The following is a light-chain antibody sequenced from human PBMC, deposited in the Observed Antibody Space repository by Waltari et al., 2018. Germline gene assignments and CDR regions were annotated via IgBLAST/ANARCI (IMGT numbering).Light chain of an antibody. CDR3: QHYNNWPRT. CDR1: QSVSTN. Sequence: ETVMTQSPATLSVSPGESATLSCRASQSVSTNLAWYQQKPGQAPRLLIYGASTRATGMPARFSGSGSATEFTLTISSLQSEDFAVYYCQHYNNWPRTFGQGTKVEIK. CDR2: GAS. V-gene: IGKV3-15*01. J-gene: IGKJ1*01.